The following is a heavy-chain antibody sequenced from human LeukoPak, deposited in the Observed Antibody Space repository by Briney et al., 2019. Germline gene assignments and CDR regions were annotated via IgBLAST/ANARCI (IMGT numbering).Heavy chain of an antibody. CDR1: GFTVSSNY. D-gene: IGHD2-21*02. Sequence: TGGSLRLSCAASGFTVSSNYMSWVRQAPGKGLEWVAVISYDGSNKYYADSVKGRFTISRDNSKNTLYLQMNSLRAEDTAVYYCAKDPIAYCGGDCYPYYFDYWGQGTLVTVSS. V-gene: IGHV3-30*18. CDR2: ISYDGSNK. J-gene: IGHJ4*02. CDR3: AKDPIAYCGGDCYPYYFDY.